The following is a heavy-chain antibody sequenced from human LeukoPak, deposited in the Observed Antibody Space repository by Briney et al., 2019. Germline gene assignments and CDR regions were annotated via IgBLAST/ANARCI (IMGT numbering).Heavy chain of an antibody. D-gene: IGHD5-18*01. Sequence: ASVKVSCKAPGYTFTSYDINCVRPATGQGLEWMGWMNPNSGNTAYAQKFQGRVTITRNTSISTAYRELSSLRSEEPAVNNVSRGLGGDSYGYWGQGTLVTVSS. CDR2: MNPNSGNT. J-gene: IGHJ4*02. CDR1: GYTFTSYD. CDR3: SRGLGGDSYGY. V-gene: IGHV1-8*01.